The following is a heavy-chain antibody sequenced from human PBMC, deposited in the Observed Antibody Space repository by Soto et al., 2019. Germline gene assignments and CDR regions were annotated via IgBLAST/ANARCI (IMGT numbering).Heavy chain of an antibody. V-gene: IGHV1-18*01. CDR3: AGGGTPIDF. CDR1: GYTFTNFG. J-gene: IGHJ4*02. Sequence: QVQLVQSGTEVKKPGASVKVSCKASGYTFTNFGISWVRQAPGQGLEWMGWISAYNGNTNYAQKFQGRVTMTTDTSTSTGYLGVRSLGSGGQAVYYCAGGGTPIDFWGQGTLVTVSS. CDR2: ISAYNGNT. D-gene: IGHD3-16*01.